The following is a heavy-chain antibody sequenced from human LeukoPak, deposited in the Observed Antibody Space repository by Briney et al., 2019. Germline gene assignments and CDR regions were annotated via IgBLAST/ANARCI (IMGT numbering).Heavy chain of an antibody. V-gene: IGHV1-69*04. D-gene: IGHD3-16*01. J-gene: IGHJ4*02. CDR3: AREGDVFGPFDS. CDR1: GNTFSSYG. CDR2: IVPILEAT. Sequence: SVKVSCKASGNTFSSYGIRWVRQAPGQGLEWLGRIVPILEATKYSPHLEGRVTITADKSTVTAYMELNSLRSDDTAVYYCAREGDVFGPFDSWGQGTLVTVSS.